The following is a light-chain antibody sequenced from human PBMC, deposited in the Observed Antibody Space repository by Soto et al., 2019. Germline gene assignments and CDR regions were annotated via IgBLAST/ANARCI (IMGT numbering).Light chain of an antibody. CDR3: SSYTSSSTYV. V-gene: IGLV2-14*01. CDR1: SSDVGDYNY. J-gene: IGLJ1*01. CDR2: EVS. Sequence: QSALTQPASVSGSPGQSITISCTGTSSDVGDYNYVSWYQQVPGEAPKVMIYEVSNRPSGVSKRFSGSKSGITASLTISGLQAEDEADYYCSSYTSSSTYVFGTGTKLTVL.